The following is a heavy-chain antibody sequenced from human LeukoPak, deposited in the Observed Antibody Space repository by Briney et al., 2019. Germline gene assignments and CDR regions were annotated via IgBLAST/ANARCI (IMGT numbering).Heavy chain of an antibody. Sequence: ASVKVSCKASGYTFTSYYMHWVRQAPGQGLEWMGIINPSGGSTSYAQKFQGRVTMTRDTSTSTVYMELSSLRSEDTAVYYCARVPSRGQRLVRSLDDYYYGMDVWGQGTTVTVSS. CDR3: ARVPSRGQRLVRSLDDYYYGMDV. V-gene: IGHV1-46*01. D-gene: IGHD6-19*01. CDR2: INPSGGST. J-gene: IGHJ6*02. CDR1: GYTFTSYY.